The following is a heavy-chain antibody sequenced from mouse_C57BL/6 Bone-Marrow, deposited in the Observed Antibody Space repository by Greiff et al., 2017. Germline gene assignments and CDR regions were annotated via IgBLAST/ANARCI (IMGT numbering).Heavy chain of an antibody. V-gene: IGHV1-4*01. D-gene: IGHD1-1*01. CDR3: ARRNYYYAMDY. CDR1: GYTFTSYT. Sequence: VQLQQSGAELARPGASVTMSCKASGYTFTSYTMHWVKQRPGQGLEWIGYINPSSGYTKYNQKFKDKATLTADKSSSTAYMQLSSLTSEDSAVYYCARRNYYYAMDYWGQGTSVTVSS. J-gene: IGHJ4*01. CDR2: INPSSGYT.